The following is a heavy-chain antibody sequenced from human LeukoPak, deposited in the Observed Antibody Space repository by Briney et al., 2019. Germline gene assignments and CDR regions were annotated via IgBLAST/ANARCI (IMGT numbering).Heavy chain of an antibody. V-gene: IGHV4-30-2*01. Sequence: SETLSLTCTVSGGSISSGGYYWSWIRQHPGKGLEWIGYIYHSGSTYYNPSLKSRVTISVDRSKNQFSLKLSSVTAADTAVYYCARGGGDSYGEFDYWGQGTLVTVSS. CDR3: ARGGGDSYGEFDY. CDR2: IYHSGST. CDR1: GGSISSGGYY. D-gene: IGHD5-18*01. J-gene: IGHJ4*02.